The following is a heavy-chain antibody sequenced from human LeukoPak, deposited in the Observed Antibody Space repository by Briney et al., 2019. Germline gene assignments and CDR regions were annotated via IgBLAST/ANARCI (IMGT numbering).Heavy chain of an antibody. CDR2: IGRSSSYM. CDR3: ARDQAAAGSDAFDI. D-gene: IGHD6-13*01. J-gene: IGHJ3*02. Sequence: PGGSLRLSCAASGFTFSTYSMNWVRQAPGKGLEWVSSIGRSSSYMYYEDSVKRRLTISRDNDKNSLYLQINSLRAEDTAVYYCARDQAAAGSDAFDIWGQGTMVSVSS. CDR1: GFTFSTYS. V-gene: IGHV3-21*01.